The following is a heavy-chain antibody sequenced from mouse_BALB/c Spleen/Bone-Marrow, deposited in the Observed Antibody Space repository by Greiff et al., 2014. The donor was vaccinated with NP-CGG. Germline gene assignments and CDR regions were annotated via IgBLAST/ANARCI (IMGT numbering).Heavy chain of an antibody. D-gene: IGHD1-1*01. J-gene: IGHJ2*01. Sequence: ESGGGLVQPGGSRKLSCAASGFTFSSFAMHWVRQAPEKGLEWVAYISSGSSTIYYADTVMGRFTISRDDPKNTLFLQMTSLRSEDTAMYYCARSGSSSGYFDYWGQGTTHTVSS. V-gene: IGHV5-17*02. CDR1: GFTFSSFA. CDR3: ARSGSSSGYFDY. CDR2: ISSGSSTI.